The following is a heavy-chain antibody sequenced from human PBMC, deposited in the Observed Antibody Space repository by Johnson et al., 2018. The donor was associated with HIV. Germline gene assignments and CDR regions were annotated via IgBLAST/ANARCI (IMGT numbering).Heavy chain of an antibody. J-gene: IGHJ3*02. CDR2: INSDGSST. Sequence: VQLVESGGGVVQPGRSLRLSCTSAFSFSGYAMHWVRQAPGKGLEWVSRINSDGSSTSYADSVKGRFTISRDNAKNTLYLQMNSLRAEDTAVYYCASGGSRYSGSYLSDAFDIWGQGTMVTVSS. V-gene: IGHV3-74*02. D-gene: IGHD1-26*01. CDR1: AFSFSGYA. CDR3: ASGGSRYSGSYLSDAFDI.